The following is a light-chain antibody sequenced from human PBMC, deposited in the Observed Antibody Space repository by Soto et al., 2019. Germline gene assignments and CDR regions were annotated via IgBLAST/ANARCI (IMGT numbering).Light chain of an antibody. J-gene: IGKJ3*01. CDR2: GAS. CDR3: QQYGSSLFT. CDR1: QSVSSSY. V-gene: IGKV3-20*01. Sequence: EIVLTQSPGTLSLSPGERATLSCRASQSVSSSYLAWYQQKPGQAPRLLIYGASSRATGIPDRFSGSGSGTDFTLTIRRLEPEDFAGYYCQQYGSSLFTFGPGTKVDI.